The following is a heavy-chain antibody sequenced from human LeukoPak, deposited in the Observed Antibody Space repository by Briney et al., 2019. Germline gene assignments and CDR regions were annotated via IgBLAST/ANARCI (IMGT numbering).Heavy chain of an antibody. J-gene: IGHJ4*02. CDR3: ASGRRDGYNLRNFDY. D-gene: IGHD5-24*01. Sequence: PSESLSLTCTVSGGSISSSSYYWGWIRQPPGKGLEWIGSIYYSGSPYYNPSLKSRVTISLDTSKKQFSLKLSSVTAADTAVYYCASGRRDGYNLRNFDYWGQGTLVTVSS. V-gene: IGHV4-39*07. CDR1: GGSISSSSYY. CDR2: IYYSGSP.